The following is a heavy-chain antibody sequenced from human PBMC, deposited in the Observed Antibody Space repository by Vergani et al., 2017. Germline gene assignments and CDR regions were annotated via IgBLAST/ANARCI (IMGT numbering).Heavy chain of an antibody. V-gene: IGHV1-18*01. CDR1: GYTFTSYG. CDR2: ISAYNGNT. CDR3: AREMGAGYSSGWYFVAADAFDI. D-gene: IGHD6-19*01. J-gene: IGHJ3*02. Sequence: QVQVVQSGAEVKKSGASVKVSCKTSGYTFTSYGISWVRQAPGQGLEWMGWISAYNGNTNYAQKLRGRVTMTTDTSTSTAYMELRSLRSDDTAVYYCAREMGAGYSSGWYFVAADAFDIWGQGTMVTVSS.